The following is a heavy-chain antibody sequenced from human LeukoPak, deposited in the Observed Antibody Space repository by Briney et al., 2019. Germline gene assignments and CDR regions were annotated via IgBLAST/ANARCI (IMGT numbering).Heavy chain of an antibody. CDR1: GFAFSDYA. J-gene: IGHJ4*02. D-gene: IGHD5-18*01. CDR2: ITGNAGST. V-gene: IGHV3-23*01. Sequence: PGWSLRLSCAASGFAFSDYAMTWVRQTPGKGLEWVSVITGNAGSTYYADSVRGRFTISRDNSKNTLFLQKNSLRAEDTAVYYCAKDKVNTAFGRGENFDFWGQGTLVTVSS. CDR3: AKDKVNTAFGRGENFDF.